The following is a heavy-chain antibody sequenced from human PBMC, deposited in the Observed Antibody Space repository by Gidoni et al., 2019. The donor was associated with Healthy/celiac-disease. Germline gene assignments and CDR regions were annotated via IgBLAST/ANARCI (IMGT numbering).Heavy chain of an antibody. Sequence: EVQLLESGGGLVQPGGSLRLSCAASGFPFSSYAMSWVSQAPGKGLEWVSAISGSGGSTYYADSVKGRFTISRDNSKNTLYLQMNSLRAEDTAVYYCAKDATATGYSSGWYYFDYWGQGTLVTVSS. CDR2: ISGSGGST. CDR3: AKDATATGYSSGWYYFDY. J-gene: IGHJ4*02. V-gene: IGHV3-23*01. CDR1: GFPFSSYA. D-gene: IGHD6-19*01.